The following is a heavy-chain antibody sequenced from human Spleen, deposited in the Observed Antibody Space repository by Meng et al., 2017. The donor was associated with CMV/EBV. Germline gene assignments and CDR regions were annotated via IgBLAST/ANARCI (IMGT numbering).Heavy chain of an antibody. CDR2: VNRDGSST. CDR1: GFTFSSYW. J-gene: IGHJ3*02. Sequence: GESLKISCAASGFTFSSYWMHWVRQAPGKGLVWVSRVNRDGSSTIYADSVKGLFTISRDNAKNTLYLQMNSLRAEDTAVYYCARKYCGDTSCWGAFDMWGQGTMVTVSS. V-gene: IGHV3-74*01. D-gene: IGHD2-2*01. CDR3: ARKYCGDTSCWGAFDM.